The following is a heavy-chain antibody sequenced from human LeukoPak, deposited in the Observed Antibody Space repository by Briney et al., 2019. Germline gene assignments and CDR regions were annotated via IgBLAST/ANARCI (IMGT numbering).Heavy chain of an antibody. CDR2: ISGSGGST. D-gene: IGHD1-26*01. CDR1: GFTSSSYA. CDR3: AKDSDPVVGATTGAFDI. V-gene: IGHV3-23*01. Sequence: PGGSLRLSCAASGFTSSSYAMSWVRQAPGKGLEWVSAISGSGGSTYYADSVKGRFTISRDNSKNTLYLQMNSLRAEDTAVYYCAKDSDPVVGATTGAFDIWGQGTMVTVSS. J-gene: IGHJ3*02.